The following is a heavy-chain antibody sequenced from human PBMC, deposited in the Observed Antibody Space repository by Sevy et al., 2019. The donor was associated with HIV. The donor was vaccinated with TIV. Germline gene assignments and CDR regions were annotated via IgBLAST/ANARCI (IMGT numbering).Heavy chain of an antibody. J-gene: IGHJ4*02. Sequence: GESLKISCTASGFTFGDYAMSWFRQAPGKGLEWVGFIRSKAYGGTTEYAASVKGRFTISRDDSNSIAYLQMNSLKTEDTAVYYCTRDTHLTWCELLLVAQWGQGTLVTVSS. CDR3: TRDTHLTWCELLLVAQ. D-gene: IGHD1-26*01. CDR1: GFTFGDYA. CDR2: IRSKAYGGTT. V-gene: IGHV3-49*03.